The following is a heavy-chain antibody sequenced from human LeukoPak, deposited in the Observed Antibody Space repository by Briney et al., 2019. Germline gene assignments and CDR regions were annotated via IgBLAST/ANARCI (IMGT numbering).Heavy chain of an antibody. Sequence: GGSLRLSCVASGFTFSDAWMSWVRQAPGKGLEWVGRIKSKIDGGTIDYAAPVKGGFTISRDDSRNMLYLQMNSLKTEDTAVYYCTTRRQDGWWGQGTLVTVSS. V-gene: IGHV3-15*01. D-gene: IGHD2-15*01. CDR3: TTRRQDGW. CDR2: IKSKIDGGTI. J-gene: IGHJ4*02. CDR1: GFTFSDAW.